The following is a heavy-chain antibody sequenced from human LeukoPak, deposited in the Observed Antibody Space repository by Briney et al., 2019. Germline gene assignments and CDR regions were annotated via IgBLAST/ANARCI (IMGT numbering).Heavy chain of an antibody. CDR3: ARLPPPCSSTSCYAFKYYYYYYMDV. D-gene: IGHD2-2*01. J-gene: IGHJ6*03. CDR1: GGSISSSSYY. CDR2: IYYSGST. Sequence: SETLSLTCTVSGGSISSSSYYWGWIRQPPGTGLEWIGSIYYSGSTYYNPSLKSRVTISVDTSKNQFSLKLSSVTAADTAVYYCARLPPPCSSTSCYAFKYYYYYYMDVWGKGTTVTISS. V-gene: IGHV4-39*01.